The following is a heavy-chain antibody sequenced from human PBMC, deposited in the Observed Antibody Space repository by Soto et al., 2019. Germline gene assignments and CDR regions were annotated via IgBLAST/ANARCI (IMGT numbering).Heavy chain of an antibody. V-gene: IGHV1-3*01. D-gene: IGHD2-15*01. Sequence: QVQLVQSGAEVKKPGASVKVSCKASGYTFTSYAMHWVRQAPGQRLEWMGWINAGNGNTKYSQKFQGRGTSTRGSSASTAYMELSSLRSVDTAVYYCASDLGGWPDSWGHGTLVTVAS. CDR3: ASDLGGWPDS. CDR1: GYTFTSYA. J-gene: IGHJ5*01. CDR2: INAGNGNT.